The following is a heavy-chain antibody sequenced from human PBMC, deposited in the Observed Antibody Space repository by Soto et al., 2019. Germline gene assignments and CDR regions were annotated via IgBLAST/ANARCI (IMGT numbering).Heavy chain of an antibody. D-gene: IGHD3-9*01. V-gene: IGHV4-31*11. J-gene: IGHJ4*02. CDR1: GGSSSSCGYC. CDR3: ARGVLI. CDR2: INYSGST. Sequence: QVQLQESGPVLVKPSQTLSLTCAVSGGSSSSCGYCWSWIRQHPGKGLEWIGCINYSGSTSYSPSLRSRVTISVDSSKSQFSLNLRSVTAADTAVYYCARGVLIWGQGTLVTVSS.